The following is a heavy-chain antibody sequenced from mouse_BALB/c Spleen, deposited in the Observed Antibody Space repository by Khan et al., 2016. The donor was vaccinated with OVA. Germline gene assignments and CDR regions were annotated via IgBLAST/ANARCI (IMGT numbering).Heavy chain of an antibody. CDR3: ASSPHYKYDGFAY. Sequence: QIQLVQSGPELKKPGETVKISCRTSGYTFTKYGMNWVNQAPGEGLKWMGWIDTNTGEPTYAEEFKGRFAFSLETSASTAYLQINNLKDEDTATFVCASSPHYKYDGFAYWGQGTQVTVSA. J-gene: IGHJ3*01. V-gene: IGHV9-3*02. CDR2: IDTNTGEP. D-gene: IGHD2-14*01. CDR1: GYTFTKYG.